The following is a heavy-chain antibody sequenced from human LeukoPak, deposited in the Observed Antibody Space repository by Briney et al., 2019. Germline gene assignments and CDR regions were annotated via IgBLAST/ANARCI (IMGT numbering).Heavy chain of an antibody. Sequence: GGSLRLSCAASGFTFSGFVISWVRQAPGKGPQWVADISGSGGSTYYADSVKGRFSVSRDNSKNMVYLELNSLRAEDTAVYYCAKDKLAVQLERRTGIFDYWGQGTLVTVSS. V-gene: IGHV3-23*01. D-gene: IGHD1-1*01. CDR3: AKDKLAVQLERRTGIFDY. CDR1: GFTFSGFV. J-gene: IGHJ4*02. CDR2: ISGSGGST.